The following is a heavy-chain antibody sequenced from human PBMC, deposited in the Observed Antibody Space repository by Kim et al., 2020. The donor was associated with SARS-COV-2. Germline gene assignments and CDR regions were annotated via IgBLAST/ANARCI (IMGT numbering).Heavy chain of an antibody. CDR3: ARDNVVAATPPTRDAFDI. J-gene: IGHJ3*02. Sequence: GGSLRLSCAASGFTFSSYSMNWVRQAPGKGLEWVSSISSSSSYIYYADSVKGRFTISRDNAKNSLYLQMNSLRAEDTAVYYCARDNVVAATPPTRDAFDIWGQGTMVTVSS. CDR1: GFTFSSYS. CDR2: ISSSSSYI. V-gene: IGHV3-21*01. D-gene: IGHD2-15*01.